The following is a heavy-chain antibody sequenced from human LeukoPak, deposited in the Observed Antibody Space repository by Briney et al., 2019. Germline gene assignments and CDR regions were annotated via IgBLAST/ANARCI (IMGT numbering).Heavy chain of an antibody. CDR1: GGSFSSGGYY. D-gene: IGHD6-13*01. Sequence: SETLSLTCTVSGGSFSSGGYYWSWIRQYPGKGLEWIGYIYYSGSTYYSPSLKSRVTMSVDTSKKQFSLKLSSVTAADTAVYYCARWGYSSTREYYYFDYWGQGALVTVSS. CDR2: IYYSGST. CDR3: ARWGYSSTREYYYFDY. J-gene: IGHJ4*02. V-gene: IGHV4-31*03.